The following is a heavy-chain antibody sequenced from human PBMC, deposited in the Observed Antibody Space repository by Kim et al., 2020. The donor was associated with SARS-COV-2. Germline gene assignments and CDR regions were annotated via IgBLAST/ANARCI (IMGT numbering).Heavy chain of an antibody. V-gene: IGHV1-18*01. CDR3: ARDLKVRGMDV. CDR2: T. J-gene: IGHJ6*02. Sequence: TNYAQKLQGRVTMTTDTSTSTAYMELRSLRSDDTAVYYCARDLKVRGMDVWGQGTTVTVSS.